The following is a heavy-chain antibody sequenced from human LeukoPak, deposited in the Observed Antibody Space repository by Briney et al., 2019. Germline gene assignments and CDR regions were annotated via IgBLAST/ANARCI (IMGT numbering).Heavy chain of an antibody. Sequence: GGSLRLSCAASGFTFSSYGMHWVRQALGKGLEWVAVISYDGSNKYYADSVKGRFTISRDNSKNTLYLQMNSLRAEDTAVYYCAKITGTTSLFDYWGQGTLVTVSS. CDR2: ISYDGSNK. V-gene: IGHV3-30*18. D-gene: IGHD1-1*01. CDR1: GFTFSSYG. J-gene: IGHJ4*02. CDR3: AKITGTTSLFDY.